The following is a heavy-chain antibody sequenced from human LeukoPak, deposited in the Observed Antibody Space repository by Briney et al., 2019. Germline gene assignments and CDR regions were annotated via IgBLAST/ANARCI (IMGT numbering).Heavy chain of an antibody. J-gene: IGHJ4*02. D-gene: IGHD6-19*01. CDR3: TRGAGTGWRFDS. Sequence: PGGSLRLSCAASGFTFTSYGMTWVRQAPGKGLEWVSSISSSSSYIYYSDSVKGRFTISRDSAKNSLYLQMNSLKADDTAVYYCTRGAGTGWRFDSWGQGTLVTVSS. CDR1: GFTFTSYG. V-gene: IGHV3-21*01. CDR2: ISSSSSYI.